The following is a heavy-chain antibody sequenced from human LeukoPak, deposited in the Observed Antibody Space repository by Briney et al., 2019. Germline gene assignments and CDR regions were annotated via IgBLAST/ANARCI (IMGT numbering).Heavy chain of an antibody. V-gene: IGHV3-11*01. Sequence: GGSLRLSCAASGFTFSDYYMSWIRQAPGKGLEWVSYISSSGSTIYYADSVKGRFTISRDNAKNSLCLQMNSLRAEDTAVYYCARDRHYYDSSGYNDYWGQGTLVTVSS. CDR3: ARDRHYYDSSGYNDY. D-gene: IGHD3-22*01. CDR1: GFTFSDYY. CDR2: ISSSGSTI. J-gene: IGHJ4*02.